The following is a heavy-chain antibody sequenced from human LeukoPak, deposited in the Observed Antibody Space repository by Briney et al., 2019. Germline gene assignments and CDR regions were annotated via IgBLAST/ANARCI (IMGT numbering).Heavy chain of an antibody. CDR2: ISTSSSYI. V-gene: IGHV3-21*01. D-gene: IGHD3-9*01. CDR3: ARADLRYFDRAPFDY. Sequence: PGGSLRLSCAASGFTFSNYNMNWVRQAPGKGLEWVSFISTSSSYIYYADSVKGRFTISRDNARKSVYLEVDSLRVEDTAVYYCARADLRYFDRAPFDYWGQGALVTVSS. J-gene: IGHJ4*02. CDR1: GFTFSNYN.